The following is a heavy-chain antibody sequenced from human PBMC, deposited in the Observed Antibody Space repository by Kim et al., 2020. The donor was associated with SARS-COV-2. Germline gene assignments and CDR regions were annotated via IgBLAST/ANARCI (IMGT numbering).Heavy chain of an antibody. CDR3: AKDNDFYDSSGLSDY. V-gene: IGHV3-23*01. D-gene: IGHD3-22*01. J-gene: IGHJ4*02. Sequence: DSVEGRVTISRDNSKNTLYLQIRSLRAEGTAVYYCAKDNDFYDSSGLSDYWGQGTLVTVSS.